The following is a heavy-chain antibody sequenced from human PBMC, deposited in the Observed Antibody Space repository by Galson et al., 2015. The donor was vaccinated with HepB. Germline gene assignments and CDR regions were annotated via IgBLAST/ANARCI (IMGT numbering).Heavy chain of an antibody. D-gene: IGHD2-15*01. CDR1: GYTFTGYY. V-gene: IGHV1-2*02. Sequence: SVKVSCKASGYTFTGYYMHWVRQAPGQGLEWMGWINPNSGGTNYAQKFQGRVTMTRDTSISTAYMELSRLRSDDTAVYYCARVRVGDGRDAFDIWGQGTMVTVSS. CDR3: ARVRVGDGRDAFDI. J-gene: IGHJ3*02. CDR2: INPNSGGT.